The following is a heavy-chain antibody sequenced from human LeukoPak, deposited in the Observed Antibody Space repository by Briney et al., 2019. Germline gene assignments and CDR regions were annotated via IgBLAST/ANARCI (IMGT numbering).Heavy chain of an antibody. CDR2: IYYSGST. V-gene: IGHV4-59*01. J-gene: IGHJ5*02. Sequence: PSETLSLTCTVSGGSISSYYWSWIRQPPGKGLEWIGYIYYSGSTNYNPSLKSRVTISVDTSKNQFSLKLSSVTAADTAVYYCARSITMVRGVKGSNWFDPWGQGTLVTVSS. CDR1: GGSISSYY. D-gene: IGHD3-10*01. CDR3: ARSITMVRGVKGSNWFDP.